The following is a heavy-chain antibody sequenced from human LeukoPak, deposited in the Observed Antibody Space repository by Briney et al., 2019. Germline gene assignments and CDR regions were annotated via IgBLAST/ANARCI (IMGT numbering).Heavy chain of an antibody. Sequence: GRSLRHSCAASGFTFSSYAMHWVRQAPGKGLEWVAVISYDGSNKYYADSVKGRFTISRDNSKNTLYLQMNSLRAEDTAVYYCARENGEQLWPYFDYWGQGTLVTVSS. CDR3: ARENGEQLWPYFDY. D-gene: IGHD5-18*01. V-gene: IGHV3-30*04. CDR1: GFTFSSYA. J-gene: IGHJ4*02. CDR2: ISYDGSNK.